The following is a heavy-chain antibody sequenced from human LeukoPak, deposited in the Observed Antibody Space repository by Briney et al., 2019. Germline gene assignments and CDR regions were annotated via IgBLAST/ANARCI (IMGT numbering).Heavy chain of an antibody. Sequence: PSETLSLTCTVSGGSISSYYWSWIRQPAGKGLEWIGRIYTSGSTNYNPSLKSRVTMSVDTSKNQFSLKLSSVTAADTAVYYCARDNTIFGVVIIDYWGQGTLVTVSS. V-gene: IGHV4-4*07. J-gene: IGHJ4*02. CDR1: GGSISSYY. D-gene: IGHD3-3*01. CDR2: IYTSGST. CDR3: ARDNTIFGVVIIDY.